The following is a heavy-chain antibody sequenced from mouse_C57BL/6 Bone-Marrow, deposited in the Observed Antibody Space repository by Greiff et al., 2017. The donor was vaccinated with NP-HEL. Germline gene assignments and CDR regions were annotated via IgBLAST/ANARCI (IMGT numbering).Heavy chain of an antibody. Sequence: EVKLVESGGGLVKPGGSLKLSCAASGFTFSDYGMHWVRQAPEQGLEWVAYISSGSSTIYYADTVKGRFTISRDNAKNTLFLQMTSLRSEDTAMYYCARTPWFAYWGRGTLVTVSA. J-gene: IGHJ3*01. CDR2: ISSGSSTI. CDR3: ARTPWFAY. V-gene: IGHV5-17*01. CDR1: GFTFSDYG.